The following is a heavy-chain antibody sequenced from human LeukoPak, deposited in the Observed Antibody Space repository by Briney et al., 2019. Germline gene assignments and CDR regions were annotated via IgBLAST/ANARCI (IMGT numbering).Heavy chain of an antibody. V-gene: IGHV4-31*03. CDR3: ASDSSGWSDAFDI. D-gene: IGHD6-19*01. CDR1: GGSISSGGYY. CDR2: IYYSGST. Sequence: SQTLSLTCTVSGGSISSGGYYWSWIRQHPGKGLEWIGYIYYSGSTYYNPSLKSRVTISVDTSKNQFSPKLSSVTAADTAVYYCASDSSGWSDAFDIWGQGTMLTVSS. J-gene: IGHJ3*02.